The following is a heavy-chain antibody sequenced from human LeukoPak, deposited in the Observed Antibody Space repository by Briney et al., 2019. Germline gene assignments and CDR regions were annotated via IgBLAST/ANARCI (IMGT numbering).Heavy chain of an antibody. Sequence: SETLSLTCAVYGGSFSGYYWTWIRQPPGRGLEWIGEINHSAMSAYGPSLKSRVIISVDTSKKQFSLKLTSVTAADTAIYYCASRSVSSSFLYYYYYYMDVWGKGTTVTVSS. J-gene: IGHJ6*03. CDR1: GGSFSGYY. CDR3: ASRSVSSSFLYYYYYYMDV. CDR2: INHSAMS. V-gene: IGHV4-34*01. D-gene: IGHD6-6*01.